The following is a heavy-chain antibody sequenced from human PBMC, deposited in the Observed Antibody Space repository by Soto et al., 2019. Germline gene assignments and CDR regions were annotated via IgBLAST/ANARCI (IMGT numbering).Heavy chain of an antibody. V-gene: IGHV2-5*02. CDR2: IYWDDYK. CDR1: GFSLSTSGVG. Sequence: QITLKESGPALVKPTQTLTLTCTFSGFSLSTSGVGVGWIRQPPGEALEWLALIYWDDYKHFSPSLESRLTIPKATSKNQVALTMTNMDPVDTATYSCVHKGAGDRILDYWGPGTLVTVSS. CDR3: VHKGAGDRILDY. D-gene: IGHD3-16*01. J-gene: IGHJ4*02.